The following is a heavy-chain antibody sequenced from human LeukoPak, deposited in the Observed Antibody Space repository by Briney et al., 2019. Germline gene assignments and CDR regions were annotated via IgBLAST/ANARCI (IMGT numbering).Heavy chain of an antibody. D-gene: IGHD3-22*01. CDR3: AKDRGRYYDSSGYYWGYYFDS. CDR2: ISGSGGST. V-gene: IGHV3-23*01. Sequence: GGSLRLSCAASGFTFSSYAMSWVRQAPGKGLEWVSAISGSGGSTFYADSVKGRFTVSRDNSKNTLYLQMSSLRAEDTAVYYCAKDRGRYYDSSGYYWGYYFDSWGQGILVTVST. CDR1: GFTFSSYA. J-gene: IGHJ4*02.